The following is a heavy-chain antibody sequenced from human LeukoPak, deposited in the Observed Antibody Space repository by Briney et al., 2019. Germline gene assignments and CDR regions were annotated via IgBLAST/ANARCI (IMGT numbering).Heavy chain of an antibody. CDR1: GFTFTSHV. Sequence: GGSLRLSCSASGFTFTSHVMHWVRQAPGKGRQYVSGISMNVQTTYYAGSVKGRFTISRDSSKNTVYLQMNSLTAEDTAVYYCVREGLERRTNFDYWGQGTLVSVSS. V-gene: IGHV3-64D*06. J-gene: IGHJ4*02. CDR3: VREGLERRTNFDY. CDR2: ISMNVQTT. D-gene: IGHD1-1*01.